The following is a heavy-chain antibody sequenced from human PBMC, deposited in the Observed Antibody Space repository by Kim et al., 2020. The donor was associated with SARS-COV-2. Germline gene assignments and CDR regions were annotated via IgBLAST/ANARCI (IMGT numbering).Heavy chain of an antibody. V-gene: IGHV4-34*01. Sequence: SETLSLTCAVYGGSFSGYYWSWIRQPPGKGLEWIGEINHSGSTNYNPSLKSRVTISVDTSKNQFSLKLSSVTAADTAVYYCARTGIVVVPAAMRRRDWFDPWGQGTLVTVSS. D-gene: IGHD2-2*01. CDR3: ARTGIVVVPAAMRRRDWFDP. CDR2: INHSGST. J-gene: IGHJ5*02. CDR1: GGSFSGYY.